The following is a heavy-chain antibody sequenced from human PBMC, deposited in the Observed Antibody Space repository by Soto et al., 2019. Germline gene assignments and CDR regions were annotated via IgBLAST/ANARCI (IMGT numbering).Heavy chain of an antibody. D-gene: IGHD2-2*01. V-gene: IGHV1-18*01. CDR1: GYTFTSYG. Sequence: GASVKVSCKASGYTFTSYGISWVRQAPGQGLEWMGWISAYNGNTNYAQKLQGRVTMTTDTSTSTAYMELRSLRSDDTAVYYCARDRGVVVVPAATYSTSTLRYYYYHLDVWGQGTTDIGSS. CDR2: ISAYNGNT. J-gene: IGHJ6*03. CDR3: ARDRGVVVVPAATYSTSTLRYYYYHLDV.